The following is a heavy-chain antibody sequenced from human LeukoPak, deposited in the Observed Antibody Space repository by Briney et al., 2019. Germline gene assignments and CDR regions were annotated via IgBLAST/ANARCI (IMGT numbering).Heavy chain of an antibody. V-gene: IGHV1-2*02. CDR2: INPNSGGT. CDR3: ASPRDGYSIYFDY. D-gene: IGHD5-24*01. J-gene: IGHJ4*02. Sequence: GASVKVSCKASGYTFTGYYMHRVRQAPGQGLEWMGWINPNSGGTNYAQKFQGRVTMTRDTSISTAYMELSRLRSDDTAVYYCASPRDGYSIYFDYWGQGTLVTVSS. CDR1: GYTFTGYY.